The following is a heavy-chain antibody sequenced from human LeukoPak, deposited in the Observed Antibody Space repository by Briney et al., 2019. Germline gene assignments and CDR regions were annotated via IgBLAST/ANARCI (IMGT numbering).Heavy chain of an antibody. D-gene: IGHD3-3*01. CDR3: ATPPAYYDFWSGYLQYFQH. CDR2: IIPIFGTA. CDR1: GGTFSSYA. V-gene: IGHV1-69*13. J-gene: IGHJ1*01. Sequence: ASVKVSCKASGGTFSSYAISWVRQAPGQGLEWMGGIIPIFGTANYAQKFQGRVTITADESTSTAYMELSSLRSEDTAVYYCATPPAYYDFWSGYLQYFQHWGQGTLVTVSS.